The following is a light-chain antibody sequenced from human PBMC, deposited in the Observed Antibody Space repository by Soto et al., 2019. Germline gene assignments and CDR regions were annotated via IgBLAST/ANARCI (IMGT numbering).Light chain of an antibody. CDR2: GTS. J-gene: IGKJ3*01. Sequence: EVVLTQSPGTLSLSPGERATLSCRASQSVSSTYLAWYQQRPGLAPRLLIYGTSSRATGIPDRFSGSGSGTDFTLTISRLEPEDFAVYYCHQYGSSPFTFGPVTKVDIK. CDR3: HQYGSSPFT. CDR1: QSVSSTY. V-gene: IGKV3-20*01.